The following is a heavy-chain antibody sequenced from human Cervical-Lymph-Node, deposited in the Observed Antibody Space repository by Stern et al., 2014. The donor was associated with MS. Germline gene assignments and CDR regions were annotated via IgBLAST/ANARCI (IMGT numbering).Heavy chain of an antibody. CDR3: ARDQTSTEKGLDY. J-gene: IGHJ4*02. V-gene: IGHV1-3*01. CDR1: GYTFTSYA. D-gene: IGHD1-1*01. CDR2: VIPGNGDT. Sequence: VQLEESGAELKKPGASVKVSCKAFGYTFTSYAIHWVRQAPGQRLEWVGWVIPGNGDTRYARNLQGRVTINRDTSANTAYMELNSLRSEDTAIYYCARDQTSTEKGLDYWGQGTLVTVSS.